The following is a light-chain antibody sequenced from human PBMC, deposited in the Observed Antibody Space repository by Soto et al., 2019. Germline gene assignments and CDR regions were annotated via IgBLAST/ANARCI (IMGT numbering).Light chain of an antibody. J-gene: IGKJ3*01. V-gene: IGKV3-15*01. CDR3: RQYNNWPPFT. CDR1: QSVSTN. CDR2: GAS. Sequence: EIVMTQSPGTLSVSPGERATLSCRASQSVSTNLAWYQQTPGHGPRLLIYGASTRATRVPARFTGSGSGTDFTLTISSLQSEDVVVYYCRQYNNWPPFTFGPGTKVDIK.